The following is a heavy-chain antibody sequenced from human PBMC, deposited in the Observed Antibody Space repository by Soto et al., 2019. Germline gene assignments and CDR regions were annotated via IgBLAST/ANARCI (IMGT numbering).Heavy chain of an antibody. CDR3: ARGESQHQQDY. CDR1: GGSISSGGYS. Sequence: PWETLSLTCAVSGGSISSGGYSWSWIRQPPGKGLEWIGYIYHSGSTNYNPSLKSRVTISVDRSKNQFSLKLSSVTAADTAVYYCARGESQHQQDYWGQGTLVTVSS. D-gene: IGHD1-26*01. V-gene: IGHV4-30-2*01. CDR2: IYHSGST. J-gene: IGHJ4*02.